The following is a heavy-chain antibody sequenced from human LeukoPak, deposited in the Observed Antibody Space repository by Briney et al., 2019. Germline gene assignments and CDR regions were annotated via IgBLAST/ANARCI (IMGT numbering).Heavy chain of an antibody. CDR1: GFTFDDYA. Sequence: GGSLRLSCAASGFTFDDYAMHWVRQAPGKGLEWVSGISWNSGSIGYADSVKGRFTISRDNAKNSLYLQMNSLRAEDTALYYCAKDIERDEYPYCSGGSCYHDAFDIWGQGTMVTVSS. J-gene: IGHJ3*02. D-gene: IGHD2-15*01. CDR3: AKDIERDEYPYCSGGSCYHDAFDI. V-gene: IGHV3-9*01. CDR2: ISWNSGSI.